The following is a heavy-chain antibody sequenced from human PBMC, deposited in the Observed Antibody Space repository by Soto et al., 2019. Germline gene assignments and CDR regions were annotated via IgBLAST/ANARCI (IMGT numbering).Heavy chain of an antibody. CDR3: AIDYGGTTPVFDY. D-gene: IGHD1-1*01. CDR2: INAGNGNT. CDR1: GYTFTSYA. V-gene: IGHV1-3*01. Sequence: ASVKVSCKASGYTFTSYAMHWVRQAPGQRLEWMGWINAGNGNTKYSQKFQGRVTITRDTSASTAYMELSSLRSEDTAVYYCAIDYGGTTPVFDYWGQGTLVTVSS. J-gene: IGHJ4*02.